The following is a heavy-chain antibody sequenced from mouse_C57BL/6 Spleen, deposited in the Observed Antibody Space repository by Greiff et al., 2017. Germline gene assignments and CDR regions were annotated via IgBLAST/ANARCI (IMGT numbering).Heavy chain of an antibody. CDR1: GYTFTSYW. CDR2: IDPSDSET. Sequence: QVQLQQPGAELVRPGSSVKLSCKASGYTFTSYWMHWVKQRPIQGLEWIGNIDPSDSETHYNQKFKDKATLTVDKSASTAYMQLSSLTSEDSAVYYCARGDGVENYWGQGTTLTVSS. V-gene: IGHV1-52*01. CDR3: ARGDGVENY. D-gene: IGHD1-1*02. J-gene: IGHJ2*01.